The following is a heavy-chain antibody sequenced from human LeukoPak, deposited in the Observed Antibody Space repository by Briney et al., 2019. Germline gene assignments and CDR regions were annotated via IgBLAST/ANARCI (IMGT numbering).Heavy chain of an antibody. CDR2: IYYSGNT. D-gene: IGHD3-9*01. V-gene: IGHV4-39*01. J-gene: IGHJ4*02. CDR1: GGSISSSSYY. Sequence: PSETLSLTCTVPGGSISSSSYYWGWVRQPPGKGLESIGSIYYSGNTYYNPSLKSRVTISVDTSKNHFSLKLRAVTPADTAVYYCARQPIGGYYDILANGWYFDYWGQGTLVTVSS. CDR3: ARQPIGGYYDILANGWYFDY.